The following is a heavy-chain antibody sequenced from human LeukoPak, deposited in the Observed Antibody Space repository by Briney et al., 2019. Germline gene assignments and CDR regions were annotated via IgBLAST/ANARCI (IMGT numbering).Heavy chain of an antibody. V-gene: IGHV1-69*13. CDR2: IIPIFGTA. CDR3: ARGSTTDYGDYGLSGFDP. J-gene: IGHJ5*02. Sequence: ASVKVSCKASGGTFSSYAISWVRQAPGQGLEWMGGIIPIFGTANYAQKFQGRVTITADESTSTAYMELSSLRSEDTAVYYCARGSTTDYGDYGLSGFDPWGQGTLVTVSS. D-gene: IGHD4-17*01. CDR1: GGTFSSYA.